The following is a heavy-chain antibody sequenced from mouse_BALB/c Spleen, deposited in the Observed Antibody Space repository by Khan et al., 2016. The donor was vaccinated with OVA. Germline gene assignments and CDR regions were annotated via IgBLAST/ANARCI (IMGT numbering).Heavy chain of an antibody. J-gene: IGHJ4*01. V-gene: IGHV1-4*01. CDR1: GYTFTGYS. CDR3: ARDVQYYGIRGSLDY. Sequence: QVQLQQSGAELARPGASVKMSCKASGYTFTGYSMHWIKQRPGQGLEWIGYISPSNAYTNYNQKFKDKATLTADKYSSTAYMQLSRLTSEDSAVSYCARDVQYYGIRGSLDYWGQGTSVTVSS. D-gene: IGHD1-1*01. CDR2: ISPSNAYT.